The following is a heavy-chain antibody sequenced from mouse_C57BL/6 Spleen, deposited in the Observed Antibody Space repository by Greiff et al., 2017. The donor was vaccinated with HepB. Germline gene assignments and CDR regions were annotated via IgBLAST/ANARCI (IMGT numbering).Heavy chain of an antibody. D-gene: IGHD1-1*01. V-gene: IGHV5-4*01. J-gene: IGHJ1*03. CDR3: ARDRDYYGSPWYFDV. CDR2: ISDGGSYT. CDR1: GFTFSSYA. Sequence: EVQLVESGGGLVKPGGSLKLSCAASGFTFSSYAMSWVRQTPEKRLEWVATISDGGSYTYYPDNVKGRFTISRDNAKNNLYLQMSHLKSEDTAMYYYARDRDYYGSPWYFDVWGTGTTVTVSS.